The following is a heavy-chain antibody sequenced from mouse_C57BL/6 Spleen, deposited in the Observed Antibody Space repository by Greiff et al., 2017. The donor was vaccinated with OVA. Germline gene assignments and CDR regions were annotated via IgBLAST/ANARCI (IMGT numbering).Heavy chain of an antibody. Sequence: QVQLQQPGAELVKPGASVKVSCKASGYTFTSSWMHWVKQRPGQGLEWIGRIHPSDSDTNYNQKFKGKATLTVDKSSSTAYMQLSSLTSEDAAVYYCARLYDGYYPFDYWGQGTTLTVSA. CDR1: GYTFTSSW. V-gene: IGHV1-74*01. CDR2: IHPSDSDT. CDR3: ARLYDGYYPFDY. D-gene: IGHD2-3*01. J-gene: IGHJ2*01.